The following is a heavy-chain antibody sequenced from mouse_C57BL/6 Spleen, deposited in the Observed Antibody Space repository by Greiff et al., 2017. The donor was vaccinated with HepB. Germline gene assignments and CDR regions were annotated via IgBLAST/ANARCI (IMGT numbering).Heavy chain of an antibody. CDR2: IYPGSGST. CDR1: GYTFTSYW. J-gene: IGHJ2*01. CDR3: ARAPYYYGSSYGYYFDY. Sequence: QVHVKQPGAELVKPGASVKMSCKASGYTFTSYWITWVKQRPGQGLEWIGDIYPGSGSTNYNEKFKSKATLTVDTSSSTAYMQLSSLTSEDSAVYYCARAPYYYGSSYGYYFDYWGQGTTLTVSS. D-gene: IGHD1-1*01. V-gene: IGHV1-55*01.